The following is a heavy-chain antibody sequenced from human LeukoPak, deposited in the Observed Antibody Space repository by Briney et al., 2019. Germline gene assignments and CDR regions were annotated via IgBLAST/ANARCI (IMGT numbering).Heavy chain of an antibody. V-gene: IGHV3-9*01. CDR3: AALDSGNYYGDY. J-gene: IGHJ4*02. D-gene: IGHD1-26*01. CDR1: GFTFDDYA. Sequence: GGSLRLSCAACGFTFDDYAMHWVRQAPGQGLEWVSGISWNSGSIGYADSVKGRFTISRDNAKNSLYLQMNGLRPEDTALYYCAALDSGNYYGDYWGQGTLVTVSS. CDR2: ISWNSGSI.